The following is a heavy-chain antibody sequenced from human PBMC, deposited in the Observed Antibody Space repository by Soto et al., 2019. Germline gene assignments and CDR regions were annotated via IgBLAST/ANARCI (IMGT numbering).Heavy chain of an antibody. V-gene: IGHV3-15*07. D-gene: IGHD6-13*01. Sequence: EVQLVESGGGLVKPGGSLRLSCAASGFTFSNAWMNWVRQAPGKGLEWVGRIKSKTDGGTTDYAAPVKGRFTISRDDSKNTLYLQMTSLKTEDTAVYYCTSSHSSRWQSFDYWGQGTLVTVSS. J-gene: IGHJ4*02. CDR1: GFTFSNAW. CDR3: TSSHSSRWQSFDY. CDR2: IKSKTDGGTT.